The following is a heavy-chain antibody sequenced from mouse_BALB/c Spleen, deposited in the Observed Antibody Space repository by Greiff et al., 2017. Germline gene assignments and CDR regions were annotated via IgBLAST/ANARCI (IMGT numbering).Heavy chain of an antibody. J-gene: IGHJ3*01. CDR1: GYTFTSYW. D-gene: IGHD2-14*01. CDR3: TRRGYGFAN. Sequence: QVQLQQSGAELVRPGASVKLSCKASGYTFTSYWINWVKQKPGQGLEWIGNIYPSDSYTNYNQKFKDKATLTIDKSSSTVYMQLSSPTTEDSAVYCCTRRGYGFANWGQGTLVTVSA. V-gene: IGHV1-69*02. CDR2: IYPSDSYT.